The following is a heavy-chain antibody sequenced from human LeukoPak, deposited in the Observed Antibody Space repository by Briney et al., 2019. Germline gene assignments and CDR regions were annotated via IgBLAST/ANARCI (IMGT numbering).Heavy chain of an antibody. Sequence: GGSLRLSCAASGFTFSDYWIHWVRQAPGKGLVWVSRINTDGSITNYADSVKGRFSISRDNAKNTLYLQMSSLRAEDTAVYYCAKGLDYDSSGFDYWGQGTLVTVSS. CDR2: INTDGSIT. CDR1: GFTFSDYW. D-gene: IGHD3-22*01. CDR3: AKGLDYDSSGFDY. V-gene: IGHV3-74*01. J-gene: IGHJ4*02.